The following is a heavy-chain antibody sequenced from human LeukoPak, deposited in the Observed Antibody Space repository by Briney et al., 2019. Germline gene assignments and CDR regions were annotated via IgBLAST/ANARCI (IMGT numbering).Heavy chain of an antibody. Sequence: GGSLRLSCAASGFTFSSYWMTWVRQAPGKGLEWVSAISNNGGYTYYADSVQGRFTISRDNSKSTLCLQMNSLRAEDTAVYYCAKQLGYCSDGSCYFPYWGQGTLVTVSS. CDR1: GFTFSSYW. CDR3: AKQLGYCSDGSCYFPY. CDR2: ISNNGGYT. J-gene: IGHJ4*02. D-gene: IGHD2-15*01. V-gene: IGHV3-23*01.